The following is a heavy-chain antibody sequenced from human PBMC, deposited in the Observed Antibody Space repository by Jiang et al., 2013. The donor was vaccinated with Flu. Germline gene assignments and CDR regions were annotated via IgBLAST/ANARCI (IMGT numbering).Heavy chain of an antibody. CDR2: IYYSGST. CDR3: ARGLGYCSSTSCFNWFDP. Sequence: GSGLVKPSETLSLTCTVSGGSVSSRDYYWSWIRQPAGKGLEWIGYIYYSGSTYYNPSLKSRVTISVDTSKNQFSLKLSSVTAADTAVYYCARGLGYCSSTSCFNWFDPWGQGTLVTVSS. CDR1: GGSVSSRDYY. V-gene: IGHV4-30-4*08. J-gene: IGHJ5*02. D-gene: IGHD2-2*01.